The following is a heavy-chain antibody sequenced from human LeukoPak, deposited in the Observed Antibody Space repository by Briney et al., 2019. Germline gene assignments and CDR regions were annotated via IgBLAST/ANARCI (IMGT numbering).Heavy chain of an antibody. CDR2: MNPNSGNT. V-gene: IGHV1-8*01. J-gene: IGHJ6*03. CDR1: GYTFTSYD. CDR3: ARDYGSGSYIVYYYYMDV. D-gene: IGHD3-10*01. Sequence: ASLKVSCKASGYTFTSYDINWVRQATGQGLEWMGWMNPNSGNTGYAQKFQGRVTMTRNTSISTAYMELSSLRSEDTAVYYCARDYGSGSYIVYYYYMDVWGKGTTVTISS.